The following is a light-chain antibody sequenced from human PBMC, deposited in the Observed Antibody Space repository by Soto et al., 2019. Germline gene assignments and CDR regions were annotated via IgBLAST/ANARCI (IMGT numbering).Light chain of an antibody. Sequence: QSALTQPPSASGSPGQSVTISCTGTSSDVGGSNFVSWYQQHPGKAPKLMIYEVSKRPSGVPDRFSGSKSGNTASLTVSGFQGEDEAAYYCSSHAGNNNWGVFGGGTKVTVL. CDR3: SSHAGNNNWGV. CDR2: EVS. J-gene: IGLJ3*02. V-gene: IGLV2-8*01. CDR1: SSDVGGSNF.